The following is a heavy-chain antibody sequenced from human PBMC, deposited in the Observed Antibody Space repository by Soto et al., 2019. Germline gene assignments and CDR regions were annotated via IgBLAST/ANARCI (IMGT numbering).Heavy chain of an antibody. J-gene: IGHJ4*01. D-gene: IGHD2-8*01. CDR1: GFTFSSYA. CDR3: AKLGFVLMELYYFHQ. CDR2: ISGNSGKT. V-gene: IGHV3-23*01. Sequence: GGSLRLCCTASGFTFSSYAMSWVRQAPGKELEWVSTISGNSGKTNYAESVKGRFSISRDNSKNTVHLQLDSLRAEDTAVYFCAKLGFVLMELYYFHQWGHGTLVTVSS.